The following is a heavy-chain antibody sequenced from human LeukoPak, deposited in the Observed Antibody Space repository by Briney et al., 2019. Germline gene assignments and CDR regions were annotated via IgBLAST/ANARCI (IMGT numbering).Heavy chain of an antibody. CDR1: GGTFSSYA. CDR2: IIPIFGTA. V-gene: IGHV1-69*13. D-gene: IGHD3-22*01. Sequence: SVKVSCKASGGTFSSYAISWVRQAPGQGLEWMGGIIPIFGTANYAQKFQGRVTITADESTSTAYTELSSLRSEDTAAYYCARDGYYDSSGYYPRLDDYWGQGTLVTVSS. CDR3: ARDGYYDSSGYYPRLDDY. J-gene: IGHJ4*02.